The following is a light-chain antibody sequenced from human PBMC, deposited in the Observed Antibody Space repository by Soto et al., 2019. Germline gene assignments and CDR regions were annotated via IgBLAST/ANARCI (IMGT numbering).Light chain of an antibody. Sequence: SPSSLSASVGDRVTITCRASQSISSWLAWYQQKPGTAPKLLIYHASTLESGVPSRFSGSGSGTEFTLTISSLQPDDFATYYCQQYNSYSFGQGTKVDI. CDR1: QSISSW. CDR3: QQYNSYS. V-gene: IGKV1-5*01. J-gene: IGKJ1*01. CDR2: HAS.